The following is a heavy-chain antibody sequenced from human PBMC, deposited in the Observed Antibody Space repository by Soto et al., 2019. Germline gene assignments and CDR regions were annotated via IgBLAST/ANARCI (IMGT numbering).Heavy chain of an antibody. CDR2: ISSSGSTI. Sequence: PGGSLRLSCAASGFTFSDYYMSWIRQAPGKGLEWVSYISSSGSTIYYADSVKGRFTISRDNAKNSLYLQMNSLRAEDTAVYYCARGPLTTVTRIYYYYGMDVWGQGTTVTVSS. D-gene: IGHD4-17*01. CDR1: GFTFSDYY. V-gene: IGHV3-11*01. J-gene: IGHJ6*02. CDR3: ARGPLTTVTRIYYYYGMDV.